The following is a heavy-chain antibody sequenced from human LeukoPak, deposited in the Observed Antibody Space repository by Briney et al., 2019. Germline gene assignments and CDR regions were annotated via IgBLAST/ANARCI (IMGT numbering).Heavy chain of an antibody. CDR1: GFTFSSYS. CDR3: ARESGNGYSSGWYPYYYYGMDV. CDR2: ISSSSSTI. V-gene: IGHV3-48*01. J-gene: IGHJ6*02. D-gene: IGHD6-19*01. Sequence: GGSLRLSCAASGFTFSSYSMNWVRQAPGKGLEWVSSISSSSSTIYYADSVKGRFTISRDNAKNSLYLQMNSLRAEDTAVYYCARESGNGYSSGWYPYYYYGMDVWGQGTTVTVSS.